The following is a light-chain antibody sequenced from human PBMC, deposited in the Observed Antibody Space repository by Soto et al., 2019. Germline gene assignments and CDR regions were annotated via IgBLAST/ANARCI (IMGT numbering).Light chain of an antibody. J-gene: IGLJ2*01. V-gene: IGLV2-11*01. Sequence: QSALTQPASVSGSPGQSITISCTGTSSDVGGYNYVSWYQQYPGKAPKLMIYEVSKRPSGVPDRFSGSKSGNTASLTISGLQAEDEADYYCCSHAGSYVVFGGGTKLTVL. CDR2: EVS. CDR3: CSHAGSYVV. CDR1: SSDVGGYNY.